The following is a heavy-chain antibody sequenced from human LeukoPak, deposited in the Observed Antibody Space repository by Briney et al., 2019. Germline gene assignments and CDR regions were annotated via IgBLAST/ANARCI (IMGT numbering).Heavy chain of an antibody. CDR3: AKANTGYENFDY. D-gene: IGHD5-12*01. CDR2: ISGSGVTT. CDR1: GFTIITYA. J-gene: IGHJ4*02. Sequence: GGSLRLSCAASGFTIITYAMSWVRQAPGKGLEWVSAISGSGVTTYYADSVKGRFTISRDNSKNTLYLQMNSLRAEDTAVYYRAKANTGYENFDYWGQGTLVTVSS. V-gene: IGHV3-23*01.